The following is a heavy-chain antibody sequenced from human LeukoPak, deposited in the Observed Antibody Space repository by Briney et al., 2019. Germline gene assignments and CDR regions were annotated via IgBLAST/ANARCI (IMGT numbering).Heavy chain of an antibody. D-gene: IGHD5-12*01. CDR2: ISSSSSYI. CDR1: GFTFSSYW. Sequence: GGSLRLSCAASGFTFSSYWMSWVRQAPGKGLEWVSSISSSSSYIYYADSVKGRFTISRDNAKNSLYLQMNSLRAEDTAVYYCARGSHGYERPHLFYYYYMDVWGKGTTVTVSS. CDR3: ARGSHGYERPHLFYYYYMDV. J-gene: IGHJ6*03. V-gene: IGHV3-21*01.